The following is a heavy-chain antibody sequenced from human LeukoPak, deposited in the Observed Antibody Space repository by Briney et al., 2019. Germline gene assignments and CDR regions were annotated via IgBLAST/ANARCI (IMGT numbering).Heavy chain of an antibody. CDR1: GYTFTSYY. CDR3: ATGIRQGYSSSWYNF. J-gene: IGHJ4*02. CDR2: INPSGGST. Sequence: GASVKVSCKASGYTFTSYYMHWVRQAPGQGLEWMGIINPSGGSTSYAQKFQGRVTMTEDTSTDTAYMELSSLRSEDTAVYYCATGIRQGYSSSWYNFWGQGTLVTVSS. D-gene: IGHD6-13*01. V-gene: IGHV1-46*01.